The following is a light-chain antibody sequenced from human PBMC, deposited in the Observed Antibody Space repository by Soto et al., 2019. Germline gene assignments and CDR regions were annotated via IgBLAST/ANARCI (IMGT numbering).Light chain of an antibody. CDR1: QSVSSN. CDR2: GAS. J-gene: IGKJ1*01. Sequence: EIVMTQSPATLSVSPGERATLSCRARQSVSSNLAWYQQKPGQAPRLLSYGASTRATGIPARFSGSGSGTEFTLTISSLQSEDFAIYFCQQYNNWPPDRTFGQGTKVEIK. CDR3: QQYNNWPPDRT. V-gene: IGKV3-15*01.